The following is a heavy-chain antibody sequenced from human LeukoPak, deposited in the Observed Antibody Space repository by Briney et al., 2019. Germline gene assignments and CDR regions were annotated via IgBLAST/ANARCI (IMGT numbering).Heavy chain of an antibody. CDR1: GFTFSSYS. V-gene: IGHV3-30-3*01. CDR2: ISYDGNNK. J-gene: IGHJ4*02. D-gene: IGHD6-13*01. CDR3: AKDFSSSWTTRLDY. Sequence: GGPLRLSCVASGFTFSSYSMHWVRQAPGKGLEGVAVISYDGNNKFYAASVKGRFTISRDNSKNTLFVQMKSLRADDTAEYYCAKDFSSSWTTRLDYWGQGTLVTVSS.